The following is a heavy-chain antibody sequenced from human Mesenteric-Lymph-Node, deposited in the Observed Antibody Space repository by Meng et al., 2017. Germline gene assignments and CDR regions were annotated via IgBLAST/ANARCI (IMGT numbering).Heavy chain of an antibody. CDR3: ATSVAAGDS. CDR2: ISSSGNII. CDR1: GFTFSDHH. V-gene: IGHV3-11*01. Sequence: QVQLVESGGGLVKPGGSLRLSCAASGFTFSDHHMTWIRQAPGKGLECISYISSSGNIIHYADSVKGRFTISRDNAKNSLYLQMNSLRADDTALYYCATSVAAGDSWGQGTLVTVSS. D-gene: IGHD6-13*01. J-gene: IGHJ5*01.